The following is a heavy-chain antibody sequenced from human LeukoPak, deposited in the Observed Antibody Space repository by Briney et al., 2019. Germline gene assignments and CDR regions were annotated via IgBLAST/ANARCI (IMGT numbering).Heavy chain of an antibody. Sequence: GGSLRLSCAPSGFTFSSYGMHWVRQAPGKGLEWVALIWNDGSSQYYGDSVKGRFTISRDNSSNRVYLQMNSLRAEDTAVYYCARDANYYFDYWGQGTLVTVSS. CDR1: GFTFSSYG. V-gene: IGHV3-33*01. J-gene: IGHJ4*02. CDR2: IWNDGSSQ. D-gene: IGHD1-1*01. CDR3: ARDANYYFDY.